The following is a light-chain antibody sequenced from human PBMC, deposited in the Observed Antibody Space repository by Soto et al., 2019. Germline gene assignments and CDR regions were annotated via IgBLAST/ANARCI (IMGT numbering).Light chain of an antibody. Sequence: EILMTQSPATLYVSPGERATLSCRASQSVSHNLAWYQQKPGQAPRLLFYGASTRATGIPARFSGSGSGTDVTLTISSLQSEDFAVYYCQQSNNWPYTFGQGTKLEIK. CDR2: GAS. J-gene: IGKJ2*01. CDR3: QQSNNWPYT. CDR1: QSVSHN. V-gene: IGKV3-15*01.